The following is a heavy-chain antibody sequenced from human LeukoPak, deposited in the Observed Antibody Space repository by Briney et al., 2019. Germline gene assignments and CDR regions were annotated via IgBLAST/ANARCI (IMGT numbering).Heavy chain of an antibody. CDR2: LYSGGSA. CDR1: GFTVSSNY. Sequence: HPGGSLRLSCAASGFTVSSNYMSWVRQASEKGLEWVSILYSGGSAYYADSVKGRFTNSRDNSKHTLYLKMNSLRVEDTAVYYCARTTVESGRYDAFDIWGQGTLVSVSS. CDR3: ARTTVESGRYDAFDI. J-gene: IGHJ3*02. D-gene: IGHD4-23*01. V-gene: IGHV3-53*01.